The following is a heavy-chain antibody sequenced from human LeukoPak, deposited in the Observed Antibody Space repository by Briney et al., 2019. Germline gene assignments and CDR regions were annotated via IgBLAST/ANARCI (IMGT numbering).Heavy chain of an antibody. D-gene: IGHD1-26*01. CDR1: GFTFDDYG. J-gene: IGHJ5*02. CDR2: IKQDETEI. CDR3: ARLNWDDGEVSGFDQ. V-gene: IGHV3-7*01. Sequence: GGSLRLSCAASGFTFDDYGMSWVRQAPGKGLEWVANIKQDETEIYYADSMKGRFTISRDNAKRSLYLQMSNLRVEDTAVYYCARLNWDDGEVSGFDQWGQGILVTVSS.